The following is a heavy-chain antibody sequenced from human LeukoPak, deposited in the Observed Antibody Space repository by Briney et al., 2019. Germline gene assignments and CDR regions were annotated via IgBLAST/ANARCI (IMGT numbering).Heavy chain of an antibody. CDR3: ARLYCGGDCYLSSFDY. Sequence: SETLSLTCTVSGDSISSYYWSWIRQPPGKGLEWFGSIYYSGSTYYNPSLKSRLTISVDTSKNQFSLKLSSVTAADTALYYCARLYCGGDCYLSSFDYWGQGALVTVSS. CDR1: GDSISSYY. CDR2: IYYSGST. J-gene: IGHJ4*02. V-gene: IGHV4-39*01. D-gene: IGHD2-21*02.